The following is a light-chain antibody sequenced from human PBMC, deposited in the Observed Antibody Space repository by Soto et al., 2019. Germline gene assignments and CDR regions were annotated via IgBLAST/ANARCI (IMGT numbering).Light chain of an antibody. CDR1: QSISSSY. Sequence: EIVLTQSPVTLSLSPGERATLSCRASQSISSSYLAWYQQKPGQAPRLLIYGISSRATGIPDRFSGSGSGTDFTLTISRLEPEDFAVYYCQQYGSSLLTFGGGTKVDIK. J-gene: IGKJ4*01. CDR3: QQYGSSLLT. CDR2: GIS. V-gene: IGKV3-20*01.